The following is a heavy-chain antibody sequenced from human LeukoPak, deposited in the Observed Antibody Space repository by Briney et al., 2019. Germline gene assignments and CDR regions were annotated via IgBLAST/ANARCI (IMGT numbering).Heavy chain of an antibody. CDR3: ARDRITMVRGPFDY. CDR1: GFTFSSYA. CDR2: ISYDGSNK. V-gene: IGHV3-30*04. J-gene: IGHJ4*02. D-gene: IGHD3-10*01. Sequence: GGSLRLSCAASGFTFSSYAMHWVRQAPGKELEWVAVISYDGSNKYYADSVKGRFTISRDNSKNTLYLQMNSLRAEDTAVYYCARDRITMVRGPFDYWGQGTLVTVSS.